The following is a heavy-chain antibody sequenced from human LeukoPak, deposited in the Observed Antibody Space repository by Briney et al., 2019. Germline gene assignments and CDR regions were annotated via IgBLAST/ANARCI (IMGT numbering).Heavy chain of an antibody. CDR3: AKPHFYGPYYLYMDV. CDR1: GFTFSSYW. CDR2: IHTDGSST. V-gene: IGHV3-74*01. D-gene: IGHD2/OR15-2a*01. Sequence: GGSLRLSCAASGFTFSSYWMHWVRQAPGKGLVWVSRIHTDGSSTSYADSVKSRFTISRDNAKNTLDLQMNSLRAEDTAVYYCAKPHFYGPYYLYMDVWGKGTTVTVSS. J-gene: IGHJ6*03.